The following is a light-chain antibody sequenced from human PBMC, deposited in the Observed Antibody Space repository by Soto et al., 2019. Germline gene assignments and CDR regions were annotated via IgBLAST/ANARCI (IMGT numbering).Light chain of an antibody. CDR1: QSIGSY. Sequence: DIQMTQSPSSLSASVGDRVTITCRASQSIGSYLNWYQHKPGKAPKLLIYAASSLQNGVPSSFSGSGSGTDFTLTISSLQPEDFATYYCQQSYSTAPTFGQGTKLEIK. J-gene: IGKJ2*01. V-gene: IGKV1-39*01. CDR3: QQSYSTAPT. CDR2: AAS.